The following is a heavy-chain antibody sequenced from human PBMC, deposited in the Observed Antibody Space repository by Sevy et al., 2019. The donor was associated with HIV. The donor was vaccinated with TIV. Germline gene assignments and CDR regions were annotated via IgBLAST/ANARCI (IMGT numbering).Heavy chain of an antibody. CDR3: AKTRVGNYFMDV. J-gene: IGHJ6*02. CDR1: GFTFSSYG. CDR2: IRYDGSNK. V-gene: IGHV3-30*02. D-gene: IGHD3-10*01. Sequence: GGSLRLSCAASGFTFSSYGMHWVRQAPGKGLEWVAFIRYDGSNKYYADSVKGRFTISRDNSKNTLYLQMNSLGAEDTAVYYCAKTRVGNYFMDVWGQGTTVTVSS.